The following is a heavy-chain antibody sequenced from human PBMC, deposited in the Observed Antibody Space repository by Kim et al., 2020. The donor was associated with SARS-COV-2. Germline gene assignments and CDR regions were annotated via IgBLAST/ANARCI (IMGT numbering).Heavy chain of an antibody. CDR1: GFTFSSYA. V-gene: IGHV3-30*04. CDR2: ISYDGSNK. J-gene: IGHJ6*02. D-gene: IGHD6-6*01. Sequence: GGSLRLSCAASGFTFSSYAMHWVRQAPGKGLEWVAVISYDGSNKYYADSVKGRFTISRDNPKNTLYLQMNSLRAEDTAVYYCARDRGSSSEYYYGMYVWGPGTTGTVSS. CDR3: ARDRGSSSEYYYGMYV.